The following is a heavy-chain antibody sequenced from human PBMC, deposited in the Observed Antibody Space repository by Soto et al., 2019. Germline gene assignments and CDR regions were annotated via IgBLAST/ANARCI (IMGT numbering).Heavy chain of an antibody. CDR3: ARGASYWTGFDY. CDR2: VHSSGTT. CDR1: GCSISTYY. V-gene: IGHV4-4*07. J-gene: IGHJ4*02. D-gene: IGHD1-26*01. Sequence: XETLSLTCAVAGCSISTYYWSWIRQSAGKRLEWIGRVHSSGTTNYNPSLNSRVTMSVDTSKNQFSLILNSVTAADTAVYYCARGASYWTGFDYWGQGTLVTVSS.